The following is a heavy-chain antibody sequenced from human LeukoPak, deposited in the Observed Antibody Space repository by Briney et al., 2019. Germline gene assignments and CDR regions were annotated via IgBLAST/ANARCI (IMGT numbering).Heavy chain of an antibody. CDR1: GGSISSSSFY. Sequence: SETLSLTCTVSGGSISSSSFYWGWIRQPPGKGLEWIGSIYYSGTTYYNPSLKGRVTMSVDTSKSQFSLKLTSVTAADTAVFYCARRGYSNYIPRGWFDPWGQGTLVTVSS. V-gene: IGHV4-39*07. J-gene: IGHJ5*02. CDR2: IYYSGTT. CDR3: ARRGYSNYIPRGWFDP. D-gene: IGHD4-11*01.